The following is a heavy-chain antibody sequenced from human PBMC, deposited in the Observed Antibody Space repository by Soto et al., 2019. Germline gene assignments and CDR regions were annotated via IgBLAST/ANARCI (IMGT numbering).Heavy chain of an antibody. CDR2: ISGGGNDR. Sequence: GQSLRHSWAASACPPSRYSMSLGRHPPEKGLEWVAAISGGGNDRYYADFVQGRFTLSRDNSRNILYLQMHSLRADDTAMYFWATTQIMAAARNDARPNSGQ. CDR1: ACPPSRYS. CDR3: ATTQIMAAARNDARPN. D-gene: IGHD6-6*01. J-gene: IGHJ1*01. V-gene: IGHV3-23*01.